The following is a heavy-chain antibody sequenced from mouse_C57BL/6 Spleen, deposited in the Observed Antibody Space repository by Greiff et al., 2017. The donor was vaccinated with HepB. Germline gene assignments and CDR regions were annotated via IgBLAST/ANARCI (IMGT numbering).Heavy chain of an antibody. CDR2: ISYDGSN. V-gene: IGHV3-6*01. D-gene: IGHD1-1*01. CDR3: ASPQGGYYGYAMDY. Sequence: DVQLQESGPGLVKPSQSLSLTCSVTGYSITSGYYWNWIRQFPGNKLEWMGYISYDGSNNYNPSLKNRISITRDTSKNQFFLKLNSVTTEDTATYYCASPQGGYYGYAMDYWGQGTSVTVSS. J-gene: IGHJ4*01. CDR1: GYSITSGYY.